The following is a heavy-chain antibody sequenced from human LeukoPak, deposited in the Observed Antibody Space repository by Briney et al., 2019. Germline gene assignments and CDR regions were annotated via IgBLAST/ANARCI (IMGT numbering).Heavy chain of an antibody. D-gene: IGHD3-22*01. CDR3: AKEAYYDSSGYYS. CDR1: GLTFSRYG. Sequence: PGGSLRLSCAASGLTFSRYGMHWVRQAPGKGLEWVAVIWYDGSNKYYADSVKGRFTISRDNSKNTLYLQMNSLRAEDTAVYYCAKEAYYDSSGYYSWGQGTLVSVSS. V-gene: IGHV3-33*06. CDR2: IWYDGSNK. J-gene: IGHJ4*02.